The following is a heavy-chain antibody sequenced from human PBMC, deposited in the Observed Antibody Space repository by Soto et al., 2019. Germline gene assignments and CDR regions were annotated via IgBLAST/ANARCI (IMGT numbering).Heavy chain of an antibody. D-gene: IGHD3-22*01. J-gene: IGHJ4*02. Sequence: PGGSLSLACAASGFNFSSYAMSWVRPAPWKGLECVSGISGSGGSISFADSVKGRFTISRDNSKNTLYLQMNSLRAEDTAVYYCAKGYIDYSHSSGYSYGELDYWGQGTLVTVSS. CDR2: ISGSGGSI. V-gene: IGHV3-23*01. CDR3: AKGYIDYSHSSGYSYGELDY. CDR1: GFNFSSYA.